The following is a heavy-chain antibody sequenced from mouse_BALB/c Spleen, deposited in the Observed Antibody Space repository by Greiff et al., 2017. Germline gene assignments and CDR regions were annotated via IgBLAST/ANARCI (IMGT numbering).Heavy chain of an antibody. CDR3: TREMTLQLGLPFAY. D-gene: IGHD3-1*01. Sequence: EVMLVESGGGLVKPGGSLKLSCAASGFTFSSYTMSWVRQTPEKRLEWVATISSGGSYTYYPDSVKGRFTISRDNAKNTLYLQMSSLKSEDTAMYYCTREMTLQLGLPFAYWGQGTLVTVSA. CDR1: GFTFSSYT. J-gene: IGHJ3*01. CDR2: ISSGGSYT. V-gene: IGHV5-6-4*01.